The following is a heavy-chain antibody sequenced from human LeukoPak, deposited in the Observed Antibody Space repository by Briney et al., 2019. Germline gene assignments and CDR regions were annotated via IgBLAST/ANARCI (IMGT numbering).Heavy chain of an antibody. D-gene: IGHD3-10*02. CDR1: GFTFSTYS. J-gene: IGHJ6*04. CDR3: AELGITMIGGV. CDR2: ISDDSNYI. V-gene: IGHV3-21*01. Sequence: GGSLRLSCAASGFTFSTYSGNWIRQAPGKGLEWVSSISDDSNYIFYADSVKGRFTISRDNAKDSLYLQMNSLRAEDTAVYYCAELGITMIGGVWGKGTTVTISS.